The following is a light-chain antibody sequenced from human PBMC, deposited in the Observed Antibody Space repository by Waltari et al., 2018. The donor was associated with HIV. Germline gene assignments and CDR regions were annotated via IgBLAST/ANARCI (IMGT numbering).Light chain of an antibody. CDR2: KNN. Sequence: QSVLTQPPSASGTPGQRATISCFGSNSNIGSNYVYCYQQLPGMAPNLLIYKNNHPPSGVPDRVSGSKAGTSASLAISGLRSEDEADYYCAAWDDRLNLVFGGGTKLTVL. CDR3: AAWDDRLNLV. J-gene: IGLJ2*01. CDR1: NSNIGSNY. V-gene: IGLV1-47*01.